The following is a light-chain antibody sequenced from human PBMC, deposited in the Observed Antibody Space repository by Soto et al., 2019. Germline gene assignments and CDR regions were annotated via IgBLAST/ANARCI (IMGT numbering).Light chain of an antibody. CDR1: STDVGGYDY. CDR3: SSYTSSNTQV. V-gene: IGLV2-14*03. CDR2: DVS. Sequence: QSALTQPASVSGSPGESITISCTGTSTDVGGYDYVSWFQQHPGRAPKLIIYDVSIRPSGVSNRFSGSKSGNTASLIISGLQAEDEPDYYCSSYTSSNTQVFGTGT. J-gene: IGLJ1*01.